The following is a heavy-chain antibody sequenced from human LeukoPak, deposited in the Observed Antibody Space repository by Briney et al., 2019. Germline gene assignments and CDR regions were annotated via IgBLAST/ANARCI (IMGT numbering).Heavy chain of an antibody. CDR1: GGSISSYY. D-gene: IGHD2-8*01. CDR2: IYYSGST. Sequence: PSETLSLTCTASGGSISSYYWSWIRQPPGKGLEWIGYIYYSGSTNYNPSLKSRVTISVDTSKNQFSLKLSSVTAADTAVYYCARDVGYCTNGVCKAYYYGMDVWGQGTTVTVSS. CDR3: ARDVGYCTNGVCKAYYYGMDV. V-gene: IGHV4-59*01. J-gene: IGHJ6*02.